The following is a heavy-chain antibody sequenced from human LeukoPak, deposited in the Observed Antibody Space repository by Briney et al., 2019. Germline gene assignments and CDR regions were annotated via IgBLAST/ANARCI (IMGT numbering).Heavy chain of an antibody. V-gene: IGHV4-59*01. Sequence: SETLSLTCTVSGGSISSYYWSWIRQPPGKGLEWIGYIYYSGSTNYNPSLKSRVTISVDTSKNQLSLKLSSVTAADTAVYYCARKRTIFGVATPDAFDIWGQGTMVTVSS. CDR1: GGSISSYY. J-gene: IGHJ3*02. CDR2: IYYSGST. CDR3: ARKRTIFGVATPDAFDI. D-gene: IGHD3-3*01.